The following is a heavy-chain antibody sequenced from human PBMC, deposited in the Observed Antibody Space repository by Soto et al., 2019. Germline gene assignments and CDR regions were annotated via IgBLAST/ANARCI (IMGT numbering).Heavy chain of an antibody. CDR1: GYTFTSYA. Sequence: ASVKVSCKASGYTFTSYAMHWVRQAPGQRLEWMGWINAGNGNTKYSQKFQGRVTITRDTSASTAYMELSSLRSEDTAVYYCARVPVATSRRRSVSSWYSDYWGQGTLVTVSS. CDR3: ARVPVATSRRRSVSSWYSDY. V-gene: IGHV1-3*01. D-gene: IGHD5-12*01. J-gene: IGHJ4*02. CDR2: INAGNGNT.